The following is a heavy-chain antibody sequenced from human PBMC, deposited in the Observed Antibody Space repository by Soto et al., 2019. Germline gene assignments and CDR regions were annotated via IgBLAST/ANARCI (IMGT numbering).Heavy chain of an antibody. V-gene: IGHV4-34*01. CDR2: INHSGST. CDR1: GGSFSGYY. CDR3: ARGYAQRVVPAAISWFDP. D-gene: IGHD2-2*02. J-gene: IGHJ5*02. Sequence: QVQLQQWGAGLLKPSETLSLTCAVYGGSFSGYYWSWIRQPPGKGLEWIGEINHSGSTNYNPSLKSRVTISVDTSKHQFSLKLSSVTAADTAVYYCARGYAQRVVPAAISWFDPWGQGTLVTVSS.